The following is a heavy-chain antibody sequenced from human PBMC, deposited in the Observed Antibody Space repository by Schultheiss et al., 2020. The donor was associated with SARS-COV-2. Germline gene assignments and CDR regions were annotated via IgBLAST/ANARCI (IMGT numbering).Heavy chain of an antibody. CDR1: GGSFSGYY. V-gene: IGHV4-34*01. CDR3: ASFDYGDYVLDY. J-gene: IGHJ4*02. CDR2: IYHSGST. Sequence: SQTLSLTCAVYGGSFSGYYWGWIRQPPGKGLEWIGSIYHSGSTNYNPSLKSRVTISVDTSKNQFSLKLSSVTAADTAVYYCASFDYGDYVLDYWGQGTLVTVSS. D-gene: IGHD4-17*01.